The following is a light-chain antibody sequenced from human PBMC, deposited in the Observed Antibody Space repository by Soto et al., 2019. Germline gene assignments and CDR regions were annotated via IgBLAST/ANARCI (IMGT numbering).Light chain of an antibody. V-gene: IGKV3-15*01. CDR1: QGIGDT. J-gene: IGKJ4*01. Sequence: EIVMTQSPATLSVSPGERATLSCRASQGIGDTLAWYQQKPGQTPRLLIYDTSTRATGVPARFSGSRSGAEFTLTINSLQSEDFGVYDCQRYNNWPLTFGGGTKVDVK. CDR2: DTS. CDR3: QRYNNWPLT.